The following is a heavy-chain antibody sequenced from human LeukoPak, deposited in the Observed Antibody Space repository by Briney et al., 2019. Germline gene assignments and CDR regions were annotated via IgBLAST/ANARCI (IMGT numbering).Heavy chain of an antibody. J-gene: IGHJ4*02. CDR2: IRYDGSNK. Sequence: PGGSLRLSCAASGFTFSSYGMHWVRQAPGKGLEWVAFIRYDGSNKYYADSVKGRFTISRDNSKNTLYLQMNSLRAEDTAVYYCAKDRRHIQLWLLPDYWGQGTLVTVSS. CDR1: GFTFSSYG. V-gene: IGHV3-30*02. D-gene: IGHD5-18*01. CDR3: AKDRRHIQLWLLPDY.